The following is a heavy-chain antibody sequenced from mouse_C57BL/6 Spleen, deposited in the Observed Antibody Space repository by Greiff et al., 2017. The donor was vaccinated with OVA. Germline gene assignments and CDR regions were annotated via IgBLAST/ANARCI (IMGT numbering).Heavy chain of an antibody. Sequence: VQLQQPVAELVRPGASVKLSCTASGYNFKNSYMHWVKQRPEQGLEWIGRIDPTNGDTNYAEKFKGKATLTVDKSSNTAYMQLSSLTSEDSAVYYCAREGYSNYWFAYWGQGTLVTVSA. CDR3: AREGYSNYWFAY. D-gene: IGHD2-5*01. CDR1: GYNFKNSY. V-gene: IGHV14-3*01. J-gene: IGHJ3*01. CDR2: IDPTNGDT.